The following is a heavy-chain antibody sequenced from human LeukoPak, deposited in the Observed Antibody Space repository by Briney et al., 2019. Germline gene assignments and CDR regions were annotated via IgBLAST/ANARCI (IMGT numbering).Heavy chain of an antibody. J-gene: IGHJ6*02. CDR1: GYTFTSYY. CDR3: ARSTDCSGGSCYSPYYYYYYGMDV. V-gene: IGHV1-46*01. CDR2: INPSGGST. Sequence: ASVKVSCKASGYTFTSYYMHWVRQAPGQGLEWMGIINPSGGSTSYAQKSQGRVTMTEDTSTDTAYMELSSLRSEDTAVYYCARSTDCSGGSCYSPYYYYYYGMDVWGQGTTVTVSS. D-gene: IGHD2-15*01.